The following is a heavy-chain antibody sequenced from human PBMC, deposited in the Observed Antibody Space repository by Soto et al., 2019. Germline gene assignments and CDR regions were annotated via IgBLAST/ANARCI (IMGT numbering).Heavy chain of an antibody. CDR1: GGSLTSGMYS. CDR3: ARGRQFDS. Sequence: SERMYLTXAVSGGSLTSGMYSWNWIRQPPGKGLEWIGYIFPSGTTYYNPSLKSRVSISIDVSKNQFSLNLRSLTDADTAVYYCARGRQFDSWGQGTLVTVSS. V-gene: IGHV4-30-2*01. CDR2: IFPSGTT. J-gene: IGHJ4*02.